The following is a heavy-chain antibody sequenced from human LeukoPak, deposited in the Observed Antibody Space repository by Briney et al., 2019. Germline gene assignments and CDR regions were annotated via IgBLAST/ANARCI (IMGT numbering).Heavy chain of an antibody. J-gene: IGHJ4*02. V-gene: IGHV4-4*02. CDR2: VHLDGRT. Sequence: PSETLSLTCGVSGGSVSSTNWWTWIRQPPGKGLEWIGEVHLDGRTNFNPSLKSRLTMSVDLSENHVSLKLTSVTAADTAVYYCAREGGFYRPLDFSGQGTLVTVSS. D-gene: IGHD6-25*01. CDR3: AREGGFYRPLDF. CDR1: GGSVSSTNW.